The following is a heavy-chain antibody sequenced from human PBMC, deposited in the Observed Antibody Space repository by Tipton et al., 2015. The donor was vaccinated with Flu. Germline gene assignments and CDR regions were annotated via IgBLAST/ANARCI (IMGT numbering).Heavy chain of an antibody. J-gene: IGHJ6*02. CDR3: ARERGYSYGYHYYYGMDV. V-gene: IGHV3-7*01. D-gene: IGHD5-18*01. CDR2: IKQDGSEK. Sequence: SLRLSCAASGFTFSSYWMSWVRQAPGKGLEWVANIKQDGSEKYYVDSVKGRFTISRDNAKNSLYLQMNSLRAEDTAVYYCARERGYSYGYHYYYGMDVWGQGTTVTVSS. CDR1: GFTFSSYW.